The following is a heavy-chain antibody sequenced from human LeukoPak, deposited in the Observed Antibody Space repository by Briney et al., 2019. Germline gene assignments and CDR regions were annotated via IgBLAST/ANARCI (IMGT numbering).Heavy chain of an antibody. CDR2: ISSSSSYI. CDR1: GFTFSSYS. J-gene: IGHJ5*02. D-gene: IGHD6-19*01. V-gene: IGHV3-21*01. Sequence: GGSLRLSCAASGFTFSSYSMNWVRQAPGKGLEWVSSISSSSSYIYYADSVKGRFTISRDNAKNSLYLQMNSLRAEDTAVYYCAKRYGSSGFNWFDPWGQGILVTVSS. CDR3: AKRYGSSGFNWFDP.